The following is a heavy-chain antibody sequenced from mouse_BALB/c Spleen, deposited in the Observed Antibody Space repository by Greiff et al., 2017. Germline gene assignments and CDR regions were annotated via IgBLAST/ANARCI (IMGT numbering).Heavy chain of an antibody. CDR1: GFTFSSFG. J-gene: IGHJ4*01. CDR2: ISDGGSYT. D-gene: IGHD2-3*01. Sequence: EVKVVESGGGLVQPGGSRKLSCAASGFTFSSFGMHWVRQAPEKGLEWVATISDGGSYTYYPDSVKGRFTISRDNAKNNLYLQMSSLKSEDTAMYYCARDGRGDYWGQGTSVTVSS. CDR3: ARDGRGDY. V-gene: IGHV5-6*03.